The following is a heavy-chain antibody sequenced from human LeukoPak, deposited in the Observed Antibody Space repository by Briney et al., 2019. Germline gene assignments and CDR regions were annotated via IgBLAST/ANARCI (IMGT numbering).Heavy chain of an antibody. Sequence: SSETLSLTCTVSGGSISSGSYYWSWIRQPPGKGLEWIGYIYYSGSTKYNPSLKSRVTISVDTSKNQFSLKLSSVTAADTAVYYCARDHLWFGASQGHYGMDVWGKGTTVTVSS. CDR1: GGSISSGSYY. D-gene: IGHD3-10*01. V-gene: IGHV4-61*01. CDR3: ARDHLWFGASQGHYGMDV. J-gene: IGHJ6*04. CDR2: IYYSGST.